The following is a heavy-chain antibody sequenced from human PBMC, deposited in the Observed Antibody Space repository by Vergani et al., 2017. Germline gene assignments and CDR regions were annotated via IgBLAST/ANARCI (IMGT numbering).Heavy chain of an antibody. CDR1: GYSISSGYY. J-gene: IGHJ6*02. CDR2: IYHSGST. CDR3: ARLGMGAYYYGSGTPS. Sequence: QVQLQESGPGLVKPSETLSLTCTVSGYSISSGYYWGWIRQPPGKGLEWIGSIYHSGSTYYNPSLKSRVTISVDTSKNQFSLKLSSVTAADTAVYYCARLGMGAYYYGSGTPSWGQGTTVTVSS. D-gene: IGHD3-10*01. V-gene: IGHV4-38-2*02.